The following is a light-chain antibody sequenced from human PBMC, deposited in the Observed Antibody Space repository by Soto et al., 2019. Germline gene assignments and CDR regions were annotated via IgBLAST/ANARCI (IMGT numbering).Light chain of an antibody. V-gene: IGLV2-14*03. CDR1: SSDVGGYNY. CDR2: EVS. J-gene: IGLJ1*01. Sequence: QSALTQPASVSWSPGQWITISCTGTSSDVGGYNYVSWYQRPPGKAPELMIYEVSNRPSGVGKRFVGSKWGNTAPLTISALQAQDEADYSCSSYPSSSSLGVFPTGT. CDR3: SSYPSSSSLGV.